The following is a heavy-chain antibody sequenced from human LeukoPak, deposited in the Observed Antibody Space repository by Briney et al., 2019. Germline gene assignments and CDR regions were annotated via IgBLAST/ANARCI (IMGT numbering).Heavy chain of an antibody. Sequence: RGSLRLSCGASVFTFSSYAMPWVRQAPGKGLEWVAVISYDGSNKYYADSVKGRFTISRDNSKNTLYLQMNSLRAEDTAVYYCAREGVVRAATMIDYWGQGTLVTVSS. CDR1: VFTFSSYA. D-gene: IGHD2-2*01. CDR3: AREGVVRAATMIDY. J-gene: IGHJ4*02. CDR2: ISYDGSNK. V-gene: IGHV3-30*04.